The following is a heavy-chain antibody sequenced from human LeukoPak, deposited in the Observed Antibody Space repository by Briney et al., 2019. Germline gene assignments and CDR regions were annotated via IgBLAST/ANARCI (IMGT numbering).Heavy chain of an antibody. D-gene: IGHD6-6*01. CDR3: AGGGEAARSLHY. CDR1: GFTFSSYS. J-gene: IGHJ4*02. V-gene: IGHV3-66*02. Sequence: PGGSLRLSCAASGFTFSSYSMNWVRQAPGKGLEWVSVIYNGGTTYYADSVKGRFTISRDNSKSTLFVYLQMNSLRTDDTAVYYCAGGGEAARSLHYWGQGTLVTVSS. CDR2: IYNGGTT.